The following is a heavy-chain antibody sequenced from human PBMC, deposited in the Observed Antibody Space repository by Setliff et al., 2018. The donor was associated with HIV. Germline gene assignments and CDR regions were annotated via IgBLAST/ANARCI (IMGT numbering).Heavy chain of an antibody. J-gene: IGHJ4*02. D-gene: IGHD3-22*01. CDR3: GGNGYYSIDY. CDR1: GASISGYY. Sequence: SETLSLTCKVSGASISGYYWSWVRQPPGKGLEWIGSIYYSGSTYYNPSLKSRVTISVDTSKSQFSLKLNSVTAADTAVYYCGGNGYYSIDYWGQGTLVTVSS. V-gene: IGHV4-59*05. CDR2: IYYSGST.